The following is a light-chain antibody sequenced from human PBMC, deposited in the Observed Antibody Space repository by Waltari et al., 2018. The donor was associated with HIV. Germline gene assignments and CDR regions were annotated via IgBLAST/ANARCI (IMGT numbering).Light chain of an antibody. J-gene: IGLJ3*02. V-gene: IGLV1-47*01. CDR3: STWDESQSFQV. CDR2: SNN. Sequence: QPVLTQLPSMSGTPGQTVTISCSGSNSNIGSSSMYWYQHLPVTTPRLLIYSNNQRPSGVPDRFSGSKSGTSASLTISGLRSEDEADYYCSTWDESQSFQVFGGGTKVTVL. CDR1: NSNIGSSS.